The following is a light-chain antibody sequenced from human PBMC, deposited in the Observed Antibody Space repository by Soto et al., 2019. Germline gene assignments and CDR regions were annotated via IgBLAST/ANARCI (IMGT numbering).Light chain of an antibody. CDR1: SSDVGGYSS. CDR2: EVS. J-gene: IGLJ1*01. Sequence: QSALTQPPSASGSPGQSVTISCTGTSSDVGGYSSVSWYQLHPGKAPKLMVYEVSKRPSGVPDRFSGSKSGNTASLTVSGLQAEDEADYYCSSYAGRNNYVFGTGTKLTVL. CDR3: SSYAGRNNYV. V-gene: IGLV2-8*01.